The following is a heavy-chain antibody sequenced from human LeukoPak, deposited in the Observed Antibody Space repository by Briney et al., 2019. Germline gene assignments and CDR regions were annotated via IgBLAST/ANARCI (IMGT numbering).Heavy chain of an antibody. J-gene: IGHJ6*03. D-gene: IGHD2-21*02. CDR3: TTDLVVVVTAPYYMDV. Sequence: GGSLRLSCAASGFTFSNAWMSWVRQAPGKGLEWVGCIKSKTDGGTTDYAAPVKGRFTISRDDSKSTLYLQMNSLKTEDTAVYYCTTDLVVVVTAPYYMDVWGKGTTVTVSS. CDR2: IKSKTDGGTT. V-gene: IGHV3-15*01. CDR1: GFTFSNAW.